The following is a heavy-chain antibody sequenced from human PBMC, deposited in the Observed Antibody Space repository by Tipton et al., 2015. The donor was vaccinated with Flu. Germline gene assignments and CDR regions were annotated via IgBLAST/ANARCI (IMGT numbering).Heavy chain of an antibody. D-gene: IGHD3-10*01. CDR2: ISAYNGNT. CDR3: ARDLTMVRGVINHDAFDI. J-gene: IGHJ3*02. Sequence: QMQLVQSGAEVKKPGASVKVSCKASGYTFTSYGISWVRQAPGQGLEWMGWISAYNGNTNYAQKPQGRVTMTTDTSTSTAYMELRSLRSDDTAVYYCARDLTMVRGVINHDAFDIWGQGTMVTVSS. CDR1: GYTFTSYG. V-gene: IGHV1-18*01.